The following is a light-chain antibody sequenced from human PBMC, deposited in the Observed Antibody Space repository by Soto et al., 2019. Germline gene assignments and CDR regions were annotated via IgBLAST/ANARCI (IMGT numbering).Light chain of an antibody. CDR1: SSNIGAGFD. J-gene: IGLJ2*01. CDR3: GTWDSSLRVVV. V-gene: IGLV1-40*01. Sequence: QSVLTQPPSVSGAPGQRVTISCAGSSSNIGAGFDVHWYLQLPGAAPKVLIYGNTNRPSGVPDRFSGSKSGTSATLGITGLQTGDEAYYYCGTWDSSLRVVVFGGGTKLTVL. CDR2: GNT.